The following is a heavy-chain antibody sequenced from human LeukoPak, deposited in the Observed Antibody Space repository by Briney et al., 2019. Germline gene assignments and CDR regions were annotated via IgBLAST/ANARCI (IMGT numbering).Heavy chain of an antibody. D-gene: IGHD2-15*01. CDR2: ISGSGGST. Sequence: PGGSLRLSCAASGFTVSSNYMSWVRQAPGKGLEWVSAISGSGGSTYYADSVKGRFPISRDNSKNTLYLQVNSLRAEDTAVYYCAKGISRCSGGSCLQYYFDYWGQGTLVTVSS. CDR3: AKGISRCSGGSCLQYYFDY. V-gene: IGHV3-23*01. J-gene: IGHJ4*02. CDR1: GFTVSSNY.